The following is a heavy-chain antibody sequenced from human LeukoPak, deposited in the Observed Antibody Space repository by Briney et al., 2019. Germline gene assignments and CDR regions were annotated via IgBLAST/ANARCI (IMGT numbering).Heavy chain of an antibody. V-gene: IGHV3-23*01. CDR2: TSGSGGST. Sequence: PGGSLRLSCAASGFTFSAYAMSWVRQAPGTGLEWVSTTSGSGGSTYYADSVKGRFTISRDNSKNTLYLQMNSLRAEDTAVYYCARDRDGYNSIAAAFDYWGQGTLVTVSS. CDR1: GFTFSAYA. CDR3: ARDRDGYNSIAAAFDY. J-gene: IGHJ4*02. D-gene: IGHD5-24*01.